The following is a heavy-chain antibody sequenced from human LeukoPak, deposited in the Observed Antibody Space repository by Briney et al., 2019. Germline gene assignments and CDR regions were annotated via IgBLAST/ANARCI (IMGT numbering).Heavy chain of an antibody. CDR1: GFTFRSYG. D-gene: IGHD3-22*01. J-gene: IGHJ4*02. CDR2: ISYDGSNK. Sequence: GGSLRLSCAASGFTFRSYGMHWVRQAPGKGLEWVAVISYDGSNKYYADSVKGRFTISRDNSKNTLYLQMNSLRAEDTAVYYCAKSGGSSGKALGYWGQGTLVTVSS. CDR3: AKSGGSSGKALGY. V-gene: IGHV3-30*18.